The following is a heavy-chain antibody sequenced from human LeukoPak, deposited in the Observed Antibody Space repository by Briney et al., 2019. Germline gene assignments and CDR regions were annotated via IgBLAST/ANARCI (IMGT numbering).Heavy chain of an antibody. D-gene: IGHD6-19*01. CDR3: ARGLQENLAWLTAFSAFDI. J-gene: IGHJ3*02. V-gene: IGHV1-18*01. CDR2: ISAYNGNT. Sequence: GASVKVSCKASGYTFTSYGVSWVRQAPGQGIEWMGCISAYNGNTNYAQKVRGRVTMTTDTSTRTAYMELRSLRSDDTAVYYCARGLQENLAWLTAFSAFDIWGQGTMVTVSS. CDR1: GYTFTSYG.